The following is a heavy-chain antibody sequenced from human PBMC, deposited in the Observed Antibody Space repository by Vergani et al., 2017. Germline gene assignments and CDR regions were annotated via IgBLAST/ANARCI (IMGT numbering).Heavy chain of an antibody. CDR2: INPSGGHT. Sequence: QVQVVQSGAEVKKSGASVKVSCKTSGYTFSNYYMHWVRQAPGQGLEWMGIINPSGGHTNYAQKFQGRVTMTRDTSTSTVYMELSSLRSEDTAIYYCARGDYGILTGYRYRGQGTLVTGS. J-gene: IGHJ4*02. CDR3: ARGDYGILTGYRY. CDR1: GYTFSNYY. D-gene: IGHD3-9*01. V-gene: IGHV1-46*03.